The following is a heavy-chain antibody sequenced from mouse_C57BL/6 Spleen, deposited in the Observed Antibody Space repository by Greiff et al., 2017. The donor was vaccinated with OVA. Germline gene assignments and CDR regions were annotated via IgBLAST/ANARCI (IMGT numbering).Heavy chain of an antibody. V-gene: IGHV5-17*01. CDR1: GFTFSDYG. D-gene: IGHD1-1*01. CDR3: AKGPFYSPFAY. Sequence: EVKLVESGGGLVKPGGSLKLSCAASGFTFSDYGMHWVRQAPEKGLEWVAYISSGSSTIYYADTVKGRFTISRDNAKNTLFLQMTSLRSEDTAMYYCAKGPFYSPFAYWGQGTLVTVSA. CDR2: ISSGSSTI. J-gene: IGHJ3*01.